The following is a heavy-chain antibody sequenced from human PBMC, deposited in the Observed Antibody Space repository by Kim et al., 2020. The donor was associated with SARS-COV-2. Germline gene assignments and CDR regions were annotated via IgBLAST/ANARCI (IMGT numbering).Heavy chain of an antibody. CDR2: ISFDGGNK. V-gene: IGHV3-30*04. D-gene: IGHD6-13*01. J-gene: IGHJ4*01. Sequence: GGSLRLSCAASGFTFTSHAMHWVRQALGKGLEWVASISFDGGNKDYVDSVKVRFTISRDNSKETLYRQMNSLRAEDTAVYYCARDRWSITVSGLGRKLDCWGPGTMVTVSS. CDR3: ARDRWSITVSGLGRKLDC. CDR1: GFTFTSHA.